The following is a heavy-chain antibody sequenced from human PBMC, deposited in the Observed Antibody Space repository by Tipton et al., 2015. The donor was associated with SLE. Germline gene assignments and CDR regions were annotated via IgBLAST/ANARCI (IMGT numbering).Heavy chain of an antibody. CDR2: ISWKSGSI. D-gene: IGHD6-13*01. CDR3: AKTQQQLVRPTYFDY. V-gene: IGHV3-9*01. Sequence: SLRLSCAASGFTFDDYAMHWVRQAPGKGLEWVSGISWKSGSIGYADSVKGRFTISRDNAKNSLYLQMNSLRAEDTALYYCAKTQQQLVRPTYFDYWGQGTLVTVSS. CDR1: GFTFDDYA. J-gene: IGHJ4*02.